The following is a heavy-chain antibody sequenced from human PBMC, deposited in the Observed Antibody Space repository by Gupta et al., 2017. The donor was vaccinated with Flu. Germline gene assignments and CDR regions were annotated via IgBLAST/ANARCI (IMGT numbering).Heavy chain of an antibody. CDR1: GYNFNSLG. Sequence: QVQLVQSGSGLKEPGASVKVSCQASGYNFNSLGLNWVRQAPGQGLEWMGWINTQTGNPTYAQGFAGRFVFFLDTSVSTAYLQISSLKTEDTAMYYCARRAGPVTTLEHWGQGTLVTVSS. D-gene: IGHD4-17*01. CDR3: ARRAGPVTTLEH. J-gene: IGHJ4*02. CDR2: INTQTGNP. V-gene: IGHV7-4-1*02.